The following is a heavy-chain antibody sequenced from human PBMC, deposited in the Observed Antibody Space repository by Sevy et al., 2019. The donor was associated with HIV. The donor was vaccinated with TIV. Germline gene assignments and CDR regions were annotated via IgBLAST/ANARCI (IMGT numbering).Heavy chain of an antibody. CDR1: GFALRSYT. D-gene: IGHD2-21*02. CDR2: ISATGGST. J-gene: IGHJ4*02. V-gene: IGHV3-23*01. CDR3: AKALQKLPFHPHYFDY. Sequence: GGSLRLSCGVSGFALRSYTMNWIRQAPGKGLEWVAGISATGGSTYYADSVKGRFTISRDVSKSTLYLQMNSLTAEDTAMFYCAKALQKLPFHPHYFDYWGQGTLVTVSS.